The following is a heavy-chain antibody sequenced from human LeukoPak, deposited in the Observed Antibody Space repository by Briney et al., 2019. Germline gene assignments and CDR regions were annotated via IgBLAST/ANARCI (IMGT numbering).Heavy chain of an antibody. Sequence: PSETLSLTCTVSGGSISSSSYYWGWIRQPPGKGLEWIGSIYYSGSTYYNPSLKSRVTISVDTSKNQFSLKLSSVTAADTAVYYCARVVRVYTVTTGRRLSYYYMDVWGKGTTVTVSS. D-gene: IGHD4-17*01. CDR3: ARVVRVYTVTTGRRLSYYYMDV. J-gene: IGHJ6*03. V-gene: IGHV4-39*01. CDR2: IYYSGST. CDR1: GGSISSSSYY.